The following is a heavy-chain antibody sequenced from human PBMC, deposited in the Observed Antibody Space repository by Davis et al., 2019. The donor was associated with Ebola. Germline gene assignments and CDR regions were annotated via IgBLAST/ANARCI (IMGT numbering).Heavy chain of an antibody. V-gene: IGHV4-34*01. D-gene: IGHD1-26*01. CDR2: IYHSGST. CDR3: ARTWELPYYYYGMDV. CDR1: GGSFSGYY. J-gene: IGHJ6*02. Sequence: SETLSLTCAVYGGSFSGYYWSWVRQPPGKGLEWIGEIYHSGSTNYNPSLKSRVTISVDTSKNQFSLKLSSVTAADTAVYYCARTWELPYYYYGMDVWGQGTTVTVSS.